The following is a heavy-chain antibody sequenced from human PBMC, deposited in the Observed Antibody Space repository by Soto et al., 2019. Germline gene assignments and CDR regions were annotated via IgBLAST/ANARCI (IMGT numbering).Heavy chain of an antibody. D-gene: IGHD1-26*01. Sequence: QVQLVQSGAEVKKPGASVKVSCKASGYTFTSYGISWVRQAPGQGLEWMGWISAYNGNTNYAQKLQGRVTMTTDTSTSTAYMELRSLRSDDTAVYYCAVQRIVGATPYYYYYYGMDVWGQGTTVTVSS. J-gene: IGHJ6*02. V-gene: IGHV1-18*01. CDR2: ISAYNGNT. CDR3: AVQRIVGATPYYYYYYGMDV. CDR1: GYTFTSYG.